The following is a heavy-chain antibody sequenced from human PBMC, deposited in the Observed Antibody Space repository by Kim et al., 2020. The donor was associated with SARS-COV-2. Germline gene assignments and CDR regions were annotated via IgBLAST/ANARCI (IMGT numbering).Heavy chain of an antibody. CDR3: ARHDRTGTNVWYYYYGMDV. V-gene: IGHV4-39*01. D-gene: IGHD1-1*01. Sequence: RVTISVDTSKNQFSLKLSSVTAADTAVYYCARHDRTGTNVWYYYYGMDVWGQGTTVTVSS. J-gene: IGHJ6*02.